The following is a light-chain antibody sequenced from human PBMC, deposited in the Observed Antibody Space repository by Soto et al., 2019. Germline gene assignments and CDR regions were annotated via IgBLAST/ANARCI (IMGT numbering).Light chain of an antibody. CDR3: YSYAVTNTYV. J-gene: IGLJ1*01. CDR1: SSDVGRYNY. V-gene: IGLV2-11*01. Sequence: QSALTQPRSVSGSPGQSVTISCTGTSSDVGRYNYVSWYQQHPGKAPKLMIYDVSKRPSGVPDRFSGSKSGNTASLTISGLQAEDEADYYCYSYAVTNTYVFGTGTKLTVL. CDR2: DVS.